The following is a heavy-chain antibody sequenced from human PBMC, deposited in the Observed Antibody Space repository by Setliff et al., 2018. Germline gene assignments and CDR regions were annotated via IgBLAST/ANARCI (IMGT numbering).Heavy chain of an antibody. Sequence: SETLSLTCTVSGASVSGNSYYWGWIRQHPGKGLEWIGSMYYGGGGSTYYNASLKSRVTISVDTSKNRFFLKLNAVTAADTAVYYCARAPRYFDPTESYFDYWGQGTLVTVSS. J-gene: IGHJ4*02. V-gene: IGHV4-39*07. CDR3: ARAPRYFDPTESYFDY. CDR1: GASVSGNSYY. D-gene: IGHD3-9*01. CDR2: MYYGGGGST.